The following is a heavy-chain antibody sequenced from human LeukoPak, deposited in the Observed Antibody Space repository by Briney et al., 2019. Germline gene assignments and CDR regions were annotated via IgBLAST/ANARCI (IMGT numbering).Heavy chain of an antibody. Sequence: QAGGSLRLSCAASGFTFDDYAMHWVRQAPGKGLEWVSGISWNSGSIGYADSVKGRFTISRDNAKNSLYLQMNSLGAEDTALYYCAKDSYYDFWSGYGYFDYWGQGTLVTVSS. CDR3: AKDSYYDFWSGYGYFDY. V-gene: IGHV3-9*01. CDR2: ISWNSGSI. D-gene: IGHD3-3*01. J-gene: IGHJ4*02. CDR1: GFTFDDYA.